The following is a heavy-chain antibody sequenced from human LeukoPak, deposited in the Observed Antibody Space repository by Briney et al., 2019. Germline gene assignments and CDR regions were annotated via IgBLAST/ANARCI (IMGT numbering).Heavy chain of an antibody. D-gene: IGHD2-2*01. CDR3: AKGESSTSCSIDY. J-gene: IGHJ4*02. V-gene: IGHV3-23*01. Sequence: PGGSLRLSCAASGLTFSSYAMSWVRQAPGKGLEWVSAISGSGGSTYYADSVKGRFTISRDNSKNTLYLQMNSLRAEDTAVYYCAKGESSTSCSIDYWGQGTLVTVSS. CDR2: ISGSGGST. CDR1: GLTFSSYA.